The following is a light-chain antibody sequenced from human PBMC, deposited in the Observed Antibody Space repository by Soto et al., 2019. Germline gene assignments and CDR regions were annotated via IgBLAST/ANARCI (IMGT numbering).Light chain of an antibody. Sequence: QFVLTQPPSASGTPGQRVSISCSGGSSNIGTNTVNWYQHLPGTAPKLLIFSNDERPSGVPDRFSGSKSGTSASLAISGLQSDDEADYYCATWDDSLNGVVFGGGTKVTVL. J-gene: IGLJ2*01. V-gene: IGLV1-44*01. CDR2: SND. CDR3: ATWDDSLNGVV. CDR1: SSNIGTNT.